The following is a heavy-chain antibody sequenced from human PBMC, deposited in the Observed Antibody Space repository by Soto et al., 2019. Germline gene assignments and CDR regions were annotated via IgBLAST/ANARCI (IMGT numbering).Heavy chain of an antibody. V-gene: IGHV4-59*08. CDR2: IYYSGST. J-gene: IGHJ3*02. CDR3: PRRGGHAFSI. CDR1: GGSISSYY. Sequence: QVQLQESGPGLVKPSETLSLTCTVSGGSISSYYWSWIRQPPGKGLEWIGYIYYSGSTNYNPPRTHRVTDSVDTPRSPSCRKRHSVTSAHTAPCSGPRRGGHAFSISGQGTTVPVPS. D-gene: IGHD6-25*01.